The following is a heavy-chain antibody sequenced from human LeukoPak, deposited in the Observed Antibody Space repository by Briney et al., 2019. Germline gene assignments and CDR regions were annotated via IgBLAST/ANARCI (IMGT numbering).Heavy chain of an antibody. CDR1: GFIFNNYG. J-gene: IGHJ4*02. CDR2: ISYDGNNK. CDR3: AKDPSLRVSLPV. D-gene: IGHD3-3*01. V-gene: IGHV3-30*18. Sequence: GGSLRLSCAASGFIFNNYGMHWVRQAPGKGLEGVALISYDGNNKYYADSVKGRFTISRDNSKNTLYLQMNSLRAEDTAVYYCAKDPSLRVSLPVWGQGTLVTVSS.